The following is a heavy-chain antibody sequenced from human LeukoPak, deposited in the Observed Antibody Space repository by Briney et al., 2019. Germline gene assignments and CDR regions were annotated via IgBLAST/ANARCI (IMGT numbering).Heavy chain of an antibody. J-gene: IGHJ2*01. Sequence: SETLSLTCAVSGFSISSGHYWAWLRPPPGKGLEWIGTISHSGSTYYNSSVKSRLSISLDTSENHFSLNLSSLTAADTAIYYCARARVVHYNFRSGLHWYFDFWGRGTLVTVSS. D-gene: IGHD3-3*01. CDR2: ISHSGST. CDR1: GFSISSGHY. V-gene: IGHV4-38-2*01. CDR3: ARARVVHYNFRSGLHWYFDF.